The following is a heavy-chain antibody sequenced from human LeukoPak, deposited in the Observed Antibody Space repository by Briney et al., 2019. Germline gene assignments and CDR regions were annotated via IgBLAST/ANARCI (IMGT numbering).Heavy chain of an antibody. CDR3: AKDRYSSAIHS. CDR1: GFTFSSYA. Sequence: GGSLRLSCAASGFTFSSYAMNWVRQAPGKGLEWLSLIYAGGDVTYYADSVQGRFTISRDNSNNTLYLQMNSLRAEDTALYYCAKDRYSSAIHSWGQGVLVTVSS. J-gene: IGHJ4*02. D-gene: IGHD6-19*01. CDR2: IYAGGDVT. V-gene: IGHV3-23*01.